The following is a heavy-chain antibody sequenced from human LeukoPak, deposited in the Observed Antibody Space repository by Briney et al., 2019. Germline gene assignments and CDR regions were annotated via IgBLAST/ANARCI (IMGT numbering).Heavy chain of an antibody. D-gene: IGHD7-27*01. Sequence: ASVKVSCKASGYTFTNYYIHGVRQAPGQGLEWLGVINPSGGGTTYAQKLQGRLTMTRDTSTSTVYMELNSLRSDDTAVYYCARDLGIWGYFDYWGQGTLVTVSS. J-gene: IGHJ4*02. CDR1: GYTFTNYY. CDR2: INPSGGGT. V-gene: IGHV1-46*01. CDR3: ARDLGIWGYFDY.